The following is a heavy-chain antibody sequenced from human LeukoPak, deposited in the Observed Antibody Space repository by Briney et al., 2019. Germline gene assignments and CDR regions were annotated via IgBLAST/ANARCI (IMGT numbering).Heavy chain of an antibody. CDR3: AKGGPEQVVPIDY. J-gene: IGHJ4*02. CDR2: ISYDGSNK. V-gene: IGHV3-30*04. CDR1: GFTFSSYA. D-gene: IGHD6-13*01. Sequence: GGSLRLSCAASGFTFSSYAMHWVRQAPGKGLEWVAVISYDGSNKYYADSVKGRFTISRDNSKNTLYLQMNSLRAEDTAVYYCAKGGPEQVVPIDYWGQGTLVTVSS.